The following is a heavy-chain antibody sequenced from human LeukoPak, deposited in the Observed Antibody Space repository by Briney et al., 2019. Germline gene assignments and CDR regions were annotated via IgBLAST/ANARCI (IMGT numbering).Heavy chain of an antibody. V-gene: IGHV4-30-4*08. CDR1: GGSISSGDYY. J-gene: IGHJ4*02. D-gene: IGHD3-9*01. Sequence: SQTLSLTCTVYGGSISSGDYYWSWIRQPPGKGLEWIGYIYYSGSTYYNPSLKSRVTISVDTSKNQFSLKLSSVTAADTAVYYCARETGILTGYTYYFDYWGQGTLVTVSS. CDR2: IYYSGST. CDR3: ARETGILTGYTYYFDY.